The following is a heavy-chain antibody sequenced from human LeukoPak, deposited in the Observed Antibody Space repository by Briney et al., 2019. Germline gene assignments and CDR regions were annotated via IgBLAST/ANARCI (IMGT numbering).Heavy chain of an antibody. J-gene: IGHJ5*02. D-gene: IGHD6-13*01. CDR3: ARGLTYSSSWYVGESNWFDP. Sequence: PSETLSLTCTVSGGSISSSSYYWGWIRQPPGKGLQWIGSIHHSGSTNYNPSLKSRVTISVDTSKSQFSLKLSSVTAADTAVYYCARGLTYSSSWYVGESNWFDPWGQGTLVTVSS. CDR2: IHHSGST. V-gene: IGHV4-39*07. CDR1: GGSISSSSYY.